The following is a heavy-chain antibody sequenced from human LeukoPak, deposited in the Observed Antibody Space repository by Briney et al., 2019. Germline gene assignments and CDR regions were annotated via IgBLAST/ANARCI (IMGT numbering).Heavy chain of an antibody. V-gene: IGHV1-24*01. CDR3: ATGTHYDLLPY. CDR2: FDPGNGEM. CDR1: GYSLTELS. J-gene: IGHJ4*02. Sequence: ASVKVSCKVSGYSLTELSMHWVRQAPGKGLEWMGGFDPGNGEMIYEQKFQGRVTMTEDTSTDTAYMELSSLRSEDTALYYRATGTHYDLLPYWGQGSLVTVSS. D-gene: IGHD3-9*01.